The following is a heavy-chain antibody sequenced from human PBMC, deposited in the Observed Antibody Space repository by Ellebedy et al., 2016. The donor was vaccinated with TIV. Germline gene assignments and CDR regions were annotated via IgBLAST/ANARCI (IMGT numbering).Heavy chain of an antibody. CDR2: ISDDGRND. D-gene: IGHD2-15*01. CDR3: AKDTQGTFDY. V-gene: IGHV3-30*18. Sequence: GESLKISCAASGFTFSNYWMTWVRQAPGKGLEWVAVISDDGRNDYYADSVKGRFTISRDNSKNALYLQMNSLRAEDTAVYYCAKDTQGTFDYWGQGTLVTVSS. CDR1: GFTFSNYW. J-gene: IGHJ4*02.